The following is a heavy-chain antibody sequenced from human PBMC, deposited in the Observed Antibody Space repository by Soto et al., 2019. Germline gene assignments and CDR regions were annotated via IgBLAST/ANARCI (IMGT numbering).Heavy chain of an antibody. CDR2: ISGSGGST. CDR3: ATVDGPTVATMFFDY. J-gene: IGHJ4*02. Sequence: GGSLRLSCAASGFTFSSYAMSWVRQAPGKGLEWVSAISGSGGSTYYADSVKGRFTISRDNSKNTLYLQMNSLRAEDTAVYYCATVDGPTVATMFFDYWGQGILVTVSS. V-gene: IGHV3-23*01. CDR1: GFTFSSYA. D-gene: IGHD5-12*01.